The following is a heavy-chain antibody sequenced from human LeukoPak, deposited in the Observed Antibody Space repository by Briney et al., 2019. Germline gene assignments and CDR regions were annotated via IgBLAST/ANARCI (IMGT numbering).Heavy chain of an antibody. J-gene: IGHJ4*02. Sequence: GGSLRLSCAASGFTFSSYAMSWVRQAPGKGLEWVGFIRSKVYGVTTEYAASVKGRFTISRDDSKSIAYLQMNSLKTEDTAVYYCARDIWYSTGYHDYWGQGTLVTVSS. CDR3: ARDIWYSTGYHDY. V-gene: IGHV3-49*04. CDR1: GFTFSSYA. CDR2: IRSKVYGVTT. D-gene: IGHD3-22*01.